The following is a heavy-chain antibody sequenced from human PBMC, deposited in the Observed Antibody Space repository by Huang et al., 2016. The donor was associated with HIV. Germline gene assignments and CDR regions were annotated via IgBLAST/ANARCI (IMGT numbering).Heavy chain of an antibody. D-gene: IGHD4-17*01. CDR1: GGTFSKSA. J-gene: IGHJ4*02. V-gene: IGHV1-69*13. CDR2: IIPMVGTP. CDR3: ARGQLGSYGDYDVLY. Sequence: QVQLVQSGAEVKTPGSSVKVSCKASGGTFSKSAISWVRQAPGQGLEGMGGIIPMVGTPNYARKFQGRVTITADDSTSTTYVEVSSLRSEDTALYYCARGQLGSYGDYDVLYWGQGTLVTVSS.